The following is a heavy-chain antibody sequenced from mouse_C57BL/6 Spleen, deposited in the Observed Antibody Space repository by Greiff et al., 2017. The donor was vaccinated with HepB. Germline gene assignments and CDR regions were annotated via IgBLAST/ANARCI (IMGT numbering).Heavy chain of an antibody. Sequence: QVQLQQSGAELVMPGASVKLSCKASGYTFTSYWMHWVKQRPGQGLEWIGEIDPSDSYTNYNQKFKGKSTLTVDKSSSTAYMQLSSLTSEDSAVYYCASPYGNYDYWYFDVWGTGTTVTVSS. J-gene: IGHJ1*03. V-gene: IGHV1-69*01. CDR1: GYTFTSYW. CDR3: ASPYGNYDYWYFDV. D-gene: IGHD2-1*01. CDR2: IDPSDSYT.